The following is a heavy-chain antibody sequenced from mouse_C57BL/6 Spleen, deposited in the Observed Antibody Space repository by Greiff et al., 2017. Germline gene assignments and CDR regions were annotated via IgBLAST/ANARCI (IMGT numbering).Heavy chain of an antibody. Sequence: QVQLQQPGAELVKPGASVKMSCKASGYTFTSYWLTWVKQRPGQGLEWIGEIYPGSGSTNYNEKFKSKATLTVDTSSSTAYMQLSSLTSEDSAVYYCARSGYYVDYGCQGNTLTVSS. D-gene: IGHD4-1*01. CDR3: ARSGYYVDY. CDR2: IYPGSGST. CDR1: GYTFTSYW. J-gene: IGHJ2*01. V-gene: IGHV1-55*01.